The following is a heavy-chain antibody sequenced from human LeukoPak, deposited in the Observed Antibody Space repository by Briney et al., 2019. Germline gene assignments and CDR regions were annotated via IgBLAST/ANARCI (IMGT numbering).Heavy chain of an antibody. Sequence: ASVKVSCEASGGSFSTYAVSWARQAPGQGLEWMGRIYPMLGVDNYAQRFQGRVTITADKSTGTAYMELNSLTSGDTAVYYCAREGSGTSSPMAYWGQGTLVTVSS. CDR3: AREGSGTSSPMAY. J-gene: IGHJ4*02. CDR1: GGSFSTYA. V-gene: IGHV1-69*04. CDR2: IYPMLGVD. D-gene: IGHD1-14*01.